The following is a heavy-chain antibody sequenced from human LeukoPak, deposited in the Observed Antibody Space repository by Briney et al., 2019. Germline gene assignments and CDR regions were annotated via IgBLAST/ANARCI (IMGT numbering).Heavy chain of an antibody. CDR1: GFTFSSYG. J-gene: IGHJ4*02. CDR3: AKTVYGFGELLY. V-gene: IGHV3-30*18. Sequence: GRSLRLSCAASGFTFSSYGMHWVRQAPGKGLEWVAVISYDGSNKYYADSVKGRFTISRDSSKNTLYLQMNSLRAEDTAVYYCAKTVYGFGELLYWGQGTLVTVSS. CDR2: ISYDGSNK. D-gene: IGHD3-10*01.